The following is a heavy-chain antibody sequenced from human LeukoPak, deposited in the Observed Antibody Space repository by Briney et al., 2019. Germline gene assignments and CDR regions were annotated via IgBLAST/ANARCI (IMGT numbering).Heavy chain of an antibody. V-gene: IGHV5-51*01. CDR2: IYPGDSDT. D-gene: IGHD2-15*01. J-gene: IGHJ4*02. CDR3: ARQAYCSGGSCRIYYFDY. CDR1: GYSFTSYW. Sequence: GESLKISCKGSGYSFTSYWIGWVRQLPGKGLEWMGIIYPGDSDTRYSPSFQGQVTISADKSISTAYLQWSSLKASDTAMYYCARQAYCSGGSCRIYYFDYWGQGTLVTVSS.